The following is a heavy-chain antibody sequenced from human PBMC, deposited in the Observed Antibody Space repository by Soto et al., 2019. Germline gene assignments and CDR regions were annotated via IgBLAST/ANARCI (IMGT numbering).Heavy chain of an antibody. CDR2: IYPEDSDT. V-gene: IGHV5-51*03. CDR1: GYTYPSYW. D-gene: IGHD3-10*01. J-gene: IGHJ3*02. CDR3: ARRILLWSVRDAFDI. Sequence: EVQLVQSGAEVKKPGESLKISCKGFGYTYPSYWIGWVRQMPGKGLEWMGIIYPEDSDTRYSPSVQGQVTISADKSISTAYLQWSSLKASDTAMYYCARRILLWSVRDAFDIWGQGTMVTVSS.